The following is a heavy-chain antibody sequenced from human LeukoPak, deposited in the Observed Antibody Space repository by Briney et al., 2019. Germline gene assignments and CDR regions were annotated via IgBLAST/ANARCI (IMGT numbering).Heavy chain of an antibody. J-gene: IGHJ6*03. CDR3: ARGKGYCSSTSCYTDYYYYMDV. CDR1: GGSISSYY. CDR2: IDYSGST. V-gene: IGHV4-59*01. Sequence: SETLSLTCTVSGGSISSYYWSWIRQPPGKGLEWIGYIDYSGSTNYNPSLKSRVTISVDTSKNQFSLKLSSVTAADTAVYYCARGKGYCSSTSCYTDYYYYMDVWGKGTTVTVSS. D-gene: IGHD2-2*02.